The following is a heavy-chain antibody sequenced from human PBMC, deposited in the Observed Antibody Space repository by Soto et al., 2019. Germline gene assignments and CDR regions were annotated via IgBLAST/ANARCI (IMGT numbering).Heavy chain of an antibody. D-gene: IGHD6-13*01. V-gene: IGHV3-23*01. CDR2: ISGSGGST. CDR1: GFTFSSYA. CDR3: AKSRIAAAGTAGV. Sequence: EVQLLESGGGLVQPGGSLRLSCAASGFTFSSYAMSWVRQAPGKGLEWVSAISGSGGSTYSADSVKGRFTISRDNSKHTLYLQMNSLRAEDTAVYYCAKSRIAAAGTAGVWGQGTLVTVSS. J-gene: IGHJ4*02.